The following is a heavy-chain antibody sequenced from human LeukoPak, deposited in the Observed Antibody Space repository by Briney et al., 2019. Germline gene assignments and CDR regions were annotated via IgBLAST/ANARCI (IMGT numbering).Heavy chain of an antibody. J-gene: IGHJ4*02. D-gene: IGHD2-2*01. CDR1: GFTFSSYS. V-gene: IGHV3-48*04. CDR2: ISSSSSVI. Sequence: GGSLRLSCAASGFTFSSYSMNWVRQAPGKGLEWVSYISSSSSVIYYADSVKGRFTISRDNAKNSLYLQMNSLRAEDTAVYYCARNLPAADYWGQGTLVTVSS. CDR3: ARNLPAADY.